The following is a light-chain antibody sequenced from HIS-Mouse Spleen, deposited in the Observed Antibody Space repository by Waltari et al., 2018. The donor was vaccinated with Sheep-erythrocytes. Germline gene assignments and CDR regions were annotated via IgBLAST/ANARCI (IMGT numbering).Light chain of an antibody. J-gene: IGKJ2*02. V-gene: IGKV1-5*03. CDR3: QQYNSYSCT. CDR1: QSISSW. Sequence: DIQMTQSPSTLSASVGDRVNITCRASQSISSWLAWYQQKPGKAPKLLIYKASSLESVVPSRFSGSGSGTEFTLTISSLQPDDFATYYCQQYNSYSCTFGQGTKLEIK. CDR2: KAS.